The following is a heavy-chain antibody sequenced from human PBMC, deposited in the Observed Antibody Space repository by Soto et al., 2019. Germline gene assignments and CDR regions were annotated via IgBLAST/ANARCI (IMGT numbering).Heavy chain of an antibody. V-gene: IGHV3-21*01. CDR1: GFTFSSFS. CDR3: ACAPGHAFDI. J-gene: IGHJ3*02. Sequence: EVQLVESGEALVKPGGPLRLSCAPSGFTFSSFSRNWVGQAPGKGLEWVSSISSSSSYIYYADSVKGRFTISRDNAKNSLYLQMNSLRAEDTAVYYCACAPGHAFDIWGQGTMVTVSS. CDR2: ISSSSSYI.